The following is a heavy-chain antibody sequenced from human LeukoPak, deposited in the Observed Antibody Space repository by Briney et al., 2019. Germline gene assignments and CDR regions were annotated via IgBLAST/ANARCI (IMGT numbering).Heavy chain of an antibody. CDR3: ATRNLHSSSDILK. D-gene: IGHD3-9*01. CDR2: IYTGGAT. V-gene: IGHV3-66*04. CDR1: GFTASILY. J-gene: IGHJ4*02. Sequence: GGSLRLSCVASGFTASILYFHWVRQTPGKGLEWVSVIYTGGATYFADSVKGRFTISRDDSKNMMYLQMNSLRVGDTAIYYCATRNLHSSSDILKWGQGTLVTVSS.